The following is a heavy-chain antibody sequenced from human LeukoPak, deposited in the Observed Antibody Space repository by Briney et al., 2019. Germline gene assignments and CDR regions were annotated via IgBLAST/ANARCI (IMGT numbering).Heavy chain of an antibody. CDR3: ARGGDSSTSGPNWFDP. V-gene: IGHV1-8*01. Sequence: ASVKVSCKASGNTFMTYDINWVRQAPGQGLEWMGRMSPNSGNTGSAQKFQDRVTLTGNTSASTAYMELRSLRSDDTAVYYCARGGDSSTSGPNWFDPWGQGTLVTVSS. D-gene: IGHD6-13*01. CDR1: GNTFMTYD. CDR2: MSPNSGNT. J-gene: IGHJ5*02.